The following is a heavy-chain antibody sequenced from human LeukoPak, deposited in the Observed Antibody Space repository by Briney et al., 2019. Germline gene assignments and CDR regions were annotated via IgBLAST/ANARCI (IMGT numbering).Heavy chain of an antibody. CDR2: MNPNSGNT. D-gene: IGHD6-13*01. J-gene: IGHJ6*02. CDR3: ASDPIAAAELIYYYYGMDV. V-gene: IGHV1-8*01. CDR1: GYTFTSYD. Sequence: APVKVSCKASGYTFTSYDINWVRQATGQGLEWMGWMNPNSGNTGYAQKFQGRVTMTRNTSISTAYMELSSLRSEDTAVYYCASDPIAAAELIYYYYGMDVWGQGTTVTVSS.